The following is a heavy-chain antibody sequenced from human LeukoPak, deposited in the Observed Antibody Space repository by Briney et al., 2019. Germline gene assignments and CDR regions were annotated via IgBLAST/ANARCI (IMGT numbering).Heavy chain of an antibody. CDR3: AREVYSNYWDYFDY. V-gene: IGHV1-69*05. J-gene: IGHJ4*02. Sequence: SVKVSCKASGGTFSSYAISWVRQAPGQGLEWMGELIPIFGTENYAQKFQGRVTITTDESTSTAYMELSSLRSEDTAVYYCAREVYSNYWDYFDYWGQGTLVTVSS. D-gene: IGHD4-11*01. CDR2: LIPIFGTE. CDR1: GGTFSSYA.